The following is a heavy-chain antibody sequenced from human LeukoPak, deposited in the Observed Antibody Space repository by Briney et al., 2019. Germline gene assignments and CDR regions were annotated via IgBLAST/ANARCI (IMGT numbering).Heavy chain of an antibody. CDR1: AFRFSDYS. Sequence: PGESPRLSCAASAFRFSDYSMNWVRQAPGKGLEWVSYISTGSNTIYYADSVKGRFTISRDNSKNTLYLQMNGLRAEDTAMYYCARDIGDGSGSEFDYWGRGTLVTVSS. CDR3: ARDIGDGSGSEFDY. D-gene: IGHD3-10*01. CDR2: ISTGSNTI. J-gene: IGHJ4*02. V-gene: IGHV3-48*01.